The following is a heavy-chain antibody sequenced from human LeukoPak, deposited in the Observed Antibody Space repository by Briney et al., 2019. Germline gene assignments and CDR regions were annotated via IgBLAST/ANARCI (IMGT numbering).Heavy chain of an antibody. J-gene: IGHJ6*03. Sequence: GGSLRLSCAASGFTFSSYGMHWVRQAPGKGLEWVAFIRYDGSNKYYADSVKGRFTISRDNSKNTLYLQMNSLRAEDTAVYYCAKPQGDIVVVPAAPPYYYYYYYMDVWGKGTTVTVSS. CDR3: AKPQGDIVVVPAAPPYYYYYYYMDV. D-gene: IGHD2-2*01. CDR2: IRYDGSNK. CDR1: GFTFSSYG. V-gene: IGHV3-30*02.